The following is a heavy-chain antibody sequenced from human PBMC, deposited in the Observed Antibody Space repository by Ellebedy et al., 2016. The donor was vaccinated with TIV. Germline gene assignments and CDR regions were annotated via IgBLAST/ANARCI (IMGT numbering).Heavy chain of an antibody. D-gene: IGHD6-19*01. J-gene: IGHJ4*02. CDR1: SGSFSGYY. V-gene: IGHV4-34*01. Sequence: MPSETLSLTCAVYSGSFSGYYWSWIRQPPGKGLEWIGEINHSGSTTYNPSLKSRVTISVDTAKNQFSLKLSNVTAADTAVYYCARDEVAGTSRPQGAYWGQGTLVTVSS. CDR2: INHSGST. CDR3: ARDEVAGTSRPQGAY.